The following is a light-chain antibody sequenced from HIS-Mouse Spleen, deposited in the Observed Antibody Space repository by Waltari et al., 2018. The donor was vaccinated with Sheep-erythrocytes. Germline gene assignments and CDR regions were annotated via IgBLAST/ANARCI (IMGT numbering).Light chain of an antibody. CDR1: SSDVGSYNL. J-gene: IGLJ3*02. CDR2: EGS. V-gene: IGLV2-23*01. Sequence: QSALTQPASVSGSPGQSITISCTGTSSDVGSYNLVSWYQQHPGKAPKLMIYEGSKRPSVVSNRVSGSKSGNTASLTISWLQAEDEADYYCCSYAGSSTPWVFGGGTKLTVL. CDR3: CSYAGSSTPWV.